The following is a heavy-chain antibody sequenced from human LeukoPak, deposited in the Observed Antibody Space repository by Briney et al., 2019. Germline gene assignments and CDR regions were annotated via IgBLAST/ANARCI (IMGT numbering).Heavy chain of an antibody. J-gene: IGHJ3*02. CDR3: ASAPTGSNYYDSSGYYYGGLANAFDI. V-gene: IGHV4-61*02. CDR1: SGSISSGSYY. CDR2: IYTSGST. Sequence: SETLSLTCTVSSGSISSGSYYWSWIRQPAGKGLEWIGRIYTSGSTNYNPSLKSRVTISVDTSKNQFSLKLSSVTAADTAVYYCASAPTGSNYYDSSGYYYGGLANAFDIWGQGTMVTVSS. D-gene: IGHD3-22*01.